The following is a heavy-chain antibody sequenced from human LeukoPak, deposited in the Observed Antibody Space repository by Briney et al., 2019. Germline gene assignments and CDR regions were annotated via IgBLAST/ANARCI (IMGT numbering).Heavy chain of an antibody. CDR3: AKTRDSGSYFYYFDY. D-gene: IGHD1-26*01. J-gene: IGHJ4*02. Sequence: PGGSLRLSCAASAFTFSSYSMNWVRQAPGKGLEWLSYISSGSSTIYYADSVKGRFTISRDNAKNSLYLQMNSLRAEDTAVYYCAKTRDSGSYFYYFDYWGQGTLVTVSS. V-gene: IGHV3-48*01. CDR2: ISSGSSTI. CDR1: AFTFSSYS.